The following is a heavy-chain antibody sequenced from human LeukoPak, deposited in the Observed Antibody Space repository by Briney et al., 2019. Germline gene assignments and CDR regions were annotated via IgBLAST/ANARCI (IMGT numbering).Heavy chain of an antibody. Sequence: SQTLSLTCAISGDSVSGNSAAWNWIRQSPSRGLEWLGRTYYRSKWYNDYAVSVKSRITINPDTSKNQFSLQLNSVTPEDTAVYYCARDREYYYGSGRSHYGMDVWGQGTTVTVSS. D-gene: IGHD3-10*01. CDR2: TYYRSKWYN. CDR1: GDSVSGNSAA. J-gene: IGHJ6*02. V-gene: IGHV6-1*01. CDR3: ARDREYYYGSGRSHYGMDV.